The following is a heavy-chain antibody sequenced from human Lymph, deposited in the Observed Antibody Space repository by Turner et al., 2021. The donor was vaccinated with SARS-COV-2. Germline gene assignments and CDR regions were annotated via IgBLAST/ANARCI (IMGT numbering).Heavy chain of an antibody. V-gene: IGHV3-30-3*01. Sequence: QVRLVASGGGVVLPGRSLRTSGAASGFTFSTYAVEWVRRAAGKGLECVELISNYGSNKYYADSVKGRFTITRDNSKNTLYLQMNSLRAEGTAVYDCARDLGGYFDLWGRGTLVTVSS. CDR2: ISNYGSNK. CDR1: GFTFSTYA. CDR3: ARDLGGYFDL. D-gene: IGHD3-16*01. J-gene: IGHJ2*01.